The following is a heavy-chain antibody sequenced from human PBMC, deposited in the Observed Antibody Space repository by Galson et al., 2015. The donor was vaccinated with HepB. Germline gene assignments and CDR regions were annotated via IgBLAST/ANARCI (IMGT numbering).Heavy chain of an antibody. Sequence: LSLTCTVSGGSISSYYWSWIRQPPGKGLEWIGYIYYSGSTNYNPSLKSRVTISVDTSKNQFSLKLSSVTAADTAVYYCARALRNDYYYMDVWGKGTTVTVSS. CDR1: GGSISSYY. CDR3: ARALRNDYYYMDV. CDR2: IYYSGST. J-gene: IGHJ6*03. V-gene: IGHV4-59*01.